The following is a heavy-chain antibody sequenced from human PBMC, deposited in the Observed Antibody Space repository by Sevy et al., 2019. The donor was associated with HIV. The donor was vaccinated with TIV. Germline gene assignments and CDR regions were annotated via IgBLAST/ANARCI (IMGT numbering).Heavy chain of an antibody. V-gene: IGHV3-30*18. CDR2: TSYDGHNN. D-gene: IGHD1-26*01. CDR3: AKDLLQLTIKELAQDYYYGMDF. J-gene: IGHJ6*02. Sequence: GGSLRLSCAASGFTFSNYGIHWVRQAPGKGLEWVAITSYDGHNNYYEDYVKGRFTISRDNSKNTLNLQMNSLRAEDTAVYYCAKDLLQLTIKELAQDYYYGMDFSGQGTTVTVSS. CDR1: GFTFSNYG.